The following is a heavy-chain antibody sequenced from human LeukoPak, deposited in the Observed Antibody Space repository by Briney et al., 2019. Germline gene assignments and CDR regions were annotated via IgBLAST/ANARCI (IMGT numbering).Heavy chain of an antibody. CDR3: AKAPAPNYDFWSGYSFAGAFDI. Sequence: QTGGSLRLSCAASGFTFSSYAMSWVRQAPGKGLEWVSAISGSGGSTYYADSVKGRFTISRANSKSTVYLQMSSLRAEDTAVYYCAKAPAPNYDFWSGYSFAGAFDIWGQGTMVTVSS. CDR2: ISGSGGST. V-gene: IGHV3-23*01. J-gene: IGHJ3*02. D-gene: IGHD3-3*01. CDR1: GFTFSSYA.